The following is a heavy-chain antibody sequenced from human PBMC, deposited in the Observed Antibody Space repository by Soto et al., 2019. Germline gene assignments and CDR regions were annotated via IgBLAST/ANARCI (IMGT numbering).Heavy chain of an antibody. Sequence: SETLSLTCTVSGGSISSGGYYWSWIRQHPGKGLEWIGYIYYSGSTYYNPSLKSRVTISVDTSKNQFSLKLSSVTAADTAVYYCARHDCISSSCYYYYYYGMDVWGQGTTVTVS. CDR2: IYYSGST. V-gene: IGHV4-31*03. D-gene: IGHD2-2*01. CDR1: GGSISSGGYY. CDR3: ARHDCISSSCYYYYYYGMDV. J-gene: IGHJ6*02.